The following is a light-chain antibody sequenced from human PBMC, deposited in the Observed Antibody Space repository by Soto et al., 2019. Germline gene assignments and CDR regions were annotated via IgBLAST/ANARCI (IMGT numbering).Light chain of an antibody. CDR2: LGS. Sequence: DIVMTQSPLSLPVTPGEPASISCRSSQSLLHSNGYNYLDWYLQKPGQSPQLLIYLGSHRASGVPDRFSGSASGTDFTLKISRVEAAAVGVYYCMQGLQTRTFGQGTKVDIK. J-gene: IGKJ1*01. CDR1: QSLLHSNGYNY. V-gene: IGKV2-28*01. CDR3: MQGLQTRT.